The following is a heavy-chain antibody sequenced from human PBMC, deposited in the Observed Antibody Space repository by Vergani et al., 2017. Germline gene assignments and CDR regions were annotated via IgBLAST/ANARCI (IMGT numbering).Heavy chain of an antibody. V-gene: IGHV1-69-2*01. CDR3: ATDRRVVRGRKDWFDP. D-gene: IGHD3-10*01. J-gene: IGHJ5*02. CDR1: GYTFTDYY. Sequence: EDQLVQSGAEVKKPGATVKISCKVSGYTFTDYYVHWVQQAPGKGLEWMGLVDPEDGGTIYAEKFQVRVTITADTSTDTAYMELSSLRSEVTAVYYCATDRRVVRGRKDWFDPWGQGTLVTVSS. CDR2: VDPEDGGT.